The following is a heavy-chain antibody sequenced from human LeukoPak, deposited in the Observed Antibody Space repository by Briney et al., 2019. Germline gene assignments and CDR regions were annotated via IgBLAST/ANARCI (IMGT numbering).Heavy chain of an antibody. CDR3: ARGDLDVVGWSYYDFWSGSSPLRGMDV. CDR2: MNPNSGNT. D-gene: IGHD3-3*01. J-gene: IGHJ6*02. V-gene: IGHV1-8*01. CDR1: GYTFTSYD. Sequence: ASVKVPCKASGYTFTSYDINWVRQATGQGLEWMGWMNPNSGNTGYAQKFQGRVTMTRNTSISTAYMELSSLRSEDTAVYYCARGDLDVVGWSYYDFWSGSSPLRGMDVWGQGTTVTVSS.